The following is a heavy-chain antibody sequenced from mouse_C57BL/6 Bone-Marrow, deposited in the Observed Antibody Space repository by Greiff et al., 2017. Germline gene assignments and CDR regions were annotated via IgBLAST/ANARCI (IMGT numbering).Heavy chain of an antibody. CDR1: GSSITSGYD. CDR3: ARGTTVPFDY. D-gene: IGHD1-1*01. CDR2: ISYSGST. V-gene: IGHV3-1*01. Sequence: EVKLQESGPGMVKPSQSLSLTCTVTGSSITSGYDWHWLRHFPGNKLEWMGYISYSGSTNYNPSLKSRISITHDTSKNHFFLKLNSVTTEDTATYYCARGTTVPFDYWGQGTTLTVSS. J-gene: IGHJ2*01.